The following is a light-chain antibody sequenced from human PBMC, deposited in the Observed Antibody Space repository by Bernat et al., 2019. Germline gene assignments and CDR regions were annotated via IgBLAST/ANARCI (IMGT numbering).Light chain of an antibody. Sequence: EIVLTQSPGTLSLSPGERATLSCRASQSVSSSYLAGYQQKPGQAHRLLIYGASSRATGIPDRFSGSGSGTDFTLTISRLEPEDFAVYYCQQYGSSETFGQGTKVELK. CDR3: QQYGSSET. V-gene: IGKV3-20*01. J-gene: IGKJ1*01. CDR2: GAS. CDR1: QSVSSSY.